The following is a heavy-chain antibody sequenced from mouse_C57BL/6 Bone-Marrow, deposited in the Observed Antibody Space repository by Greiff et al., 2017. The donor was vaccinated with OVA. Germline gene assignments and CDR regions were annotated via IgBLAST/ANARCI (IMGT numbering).Heavy chain of an antibody. CDR2: ISSGSSTT. D-gene: IGHD2-4*01. J-gene: IGHJ3*01. CDR3: ARGCMGLRRCAAY. CDR1: GFTFSDYG. V-gene: IGHV5-17*01. Sequence: EVKLMESGGGLVKPGGSLKLSCAASGFTFSDYGMHWVRQAPEKGLEWVAYISSGSSTTYYAATVKGRFTISRDNAKNTLFLQMTSLRSEDTAMEYCARGCMGLRRCAAYWGQGTLVTVSA.